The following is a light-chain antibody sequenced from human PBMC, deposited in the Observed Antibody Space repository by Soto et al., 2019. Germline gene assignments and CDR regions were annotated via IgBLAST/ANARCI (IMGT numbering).Light chain of an antibody. Sequence: DIQMTQSPSTLSASVGDRVTITCRASQSISSWLAWYQQKPGKAPKLLIYKASSLESGVPSRVSGSGSGTEFTLTISSLQHDDFATYYCQQYNSYRRTFGQGTKVEIK. V-gene: IGKV1-5*03. CDR2: KAS. CDR3: QQYNSYRRT. CDR1: QSISSW. J-gene: IGKJ1*01.